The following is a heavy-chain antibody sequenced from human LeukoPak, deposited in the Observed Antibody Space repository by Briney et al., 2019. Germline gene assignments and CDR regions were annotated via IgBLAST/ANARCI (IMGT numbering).Heavy chain of an antibody. CDR3: ARAPRVYYYYYMDV. Sequence: SETLCLTCTVSGGSICSYYWSWIRQPAGKGLEWIGRIYTSGSTNYNPSPKSRVTMSVDTSKNQFSLKLSSVTAADTAVYYCARAPRVYYYYYMDVWGKGTTVTVSS. CDR1: GGSICSYY. V-gene: IGHV4-4*07. CDR2: IYTSGST. J-gene: IGHJ6*03. D-gene: IGHD5-24*01.